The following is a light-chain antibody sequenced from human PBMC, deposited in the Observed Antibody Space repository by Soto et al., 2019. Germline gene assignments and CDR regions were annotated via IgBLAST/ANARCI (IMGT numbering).Light chain of an antibody. Sequence: EIVLTQSPGTLSLSPGERATLSCRASQSVSSCYLAWYQQKPGQAPRHLIYGASSRATAIPDRFSGSGSGTDFAHTSSRLEPEDFAVCYCHQYDSSPLTFGGGTKVEIK. CDR1: QSVSSCY. V-gene: IGKV3-20*01. J-gene: IGKJ4*01. CDR2: GAS. CDR3: HQYDSSPLT.